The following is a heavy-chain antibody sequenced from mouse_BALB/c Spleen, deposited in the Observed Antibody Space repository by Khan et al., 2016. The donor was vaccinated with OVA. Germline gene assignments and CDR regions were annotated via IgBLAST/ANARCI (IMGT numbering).Heavy chain of an antibody. D-gene: IGHD2-1*01. J-gene: IGHJ3*01. V-gene: IGHV1S81*02. CDR2: INPSDGDT. CDR1: GYTFISYY. Sequence: QVQLQQSGAELVKPGASVKLSCKASGYTFISYYMYWVKQRPGQGLEWIGGINPSDGDTNFNEKFKSRATLTVDKSSSTAYMQLSSLTSEDSAVYYWIRPAPLYYGNWFAYWGQGTLVTVSA. CDR3: IRPAPLYYGNWFAY.